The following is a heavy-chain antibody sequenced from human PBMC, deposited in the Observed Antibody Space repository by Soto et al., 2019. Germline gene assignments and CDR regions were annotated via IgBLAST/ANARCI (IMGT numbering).Heavy chain of an antibody. CDR1: GGTFNNYA. Sequence: QVQLAQSGAEVKKRGSSVKVSCRVSGGTFNNYAIRWVRQAPGEGLEWLGGIIPAFGTPKYAQRFQDRGTIIADVYDAAVVMELTSLRSDETGVYYCARDTREITRVRGVIPYYIYQMDFWGRGTTVAVSS. V-gene: IGHV1-69*01. CDR3: ARDTREITRVRGVIPYYIYQMDF. D-gene: IGHD3-10*01. J-gene: IGHJ6*02. CDR2: IIPAFGTP.